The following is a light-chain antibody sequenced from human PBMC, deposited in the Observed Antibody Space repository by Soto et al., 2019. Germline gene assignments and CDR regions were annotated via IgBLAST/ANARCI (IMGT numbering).Light chain of an antibody. Sequence: DIQMTQSPSSLSASFGDRVTITCRASESISSYLHWYQQKPGKAPKLLIYTASSLRSGVPSRFSGSGSGTDLTLTISSLQPEDVATYSCPQSNSIPIPFGHGTKVDI. V-gene: IGKV1-39*01. J-gene: IGKJ3*01. CDR1: ESISSY. CDR2: TAS. CDR3: PQSNSIPIP.